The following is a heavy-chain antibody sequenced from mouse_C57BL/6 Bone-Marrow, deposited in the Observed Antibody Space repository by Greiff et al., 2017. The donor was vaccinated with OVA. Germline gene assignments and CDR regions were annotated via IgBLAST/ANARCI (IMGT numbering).Heavy chain of an antibody. V-gene: IGHV1-7*01. CDR3: ARRYNTTVAGFDV. J-gene: IGHJ1*03. CDR1: GYTFTSYW. CDR2: INPSSGYT. Sequence: QVQLKESGAELAKPGASVKLSCKASGYTFTSYWMHWVKQRPGQGLEWIGYINPSSGYTKYNQKFKDKATLTADKSSSTAYMQLSSLTYEDSAVYYCARRYNTTVAGFDVWGTGTTVTVSS. D-gene: IGHD1-1*01.